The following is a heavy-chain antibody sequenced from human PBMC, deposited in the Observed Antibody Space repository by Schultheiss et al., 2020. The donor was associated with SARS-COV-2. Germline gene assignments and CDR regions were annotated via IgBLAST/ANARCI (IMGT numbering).Heavy chain of an antibody. CDR1: GFTFSSYG. J-gene: IGHJ4*02. CDR3: AKDGYGDYSYFDY. D-gene: IGHD4-17*01. Sequence: GGSLRLSCADSGFTFSSYGMHWVRQVPGKGLEWVSYISSSGSTIYYADSVKGRFTISRDNSKNTLYLQMNSLRAEDTAVYYCAKDGYGDYSYFDYWGQGTLVTVSS. CDR2: ISSSGSTI. V-gene: IGHV3-48*01.